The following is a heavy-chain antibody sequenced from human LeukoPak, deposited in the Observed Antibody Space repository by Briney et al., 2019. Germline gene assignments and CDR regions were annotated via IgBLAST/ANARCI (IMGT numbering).Heavy chain of an antibody. Sequence: SETLSLTCTVSGGSISSSTYYWGWIRQPPGKGLEWIGSIYYSGSTYYNPSLKSRVTISVDTSNNQFSLKLSSVTAADTAVYYCARYSGSPDAFDIWGQGKMVTVSS. CDR3: ARYSGSPDAFDI. D-gene: IGHD1-26*01. CDR1: GGSISSSTYY. CDR2: IYYSGST. J-gene: IGHJ3*02. V-gene: IGHV4-39*01.